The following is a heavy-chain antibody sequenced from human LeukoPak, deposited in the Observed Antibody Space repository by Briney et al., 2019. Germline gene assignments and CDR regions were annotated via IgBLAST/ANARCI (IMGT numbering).Heavy chain of an antibody. V-gene: IGHV1-46*01. Sequence: ASVKVSCKASGYTFTSYYMHWVRQAPGQGLEWVGIINPGGGSTSYAQKFQGRVTMTRDTSTSTVYMELSSLRSDDTAVYYCARAQWGDAFDIWAKGQWSPSLQ. D-gene: IGHD6-19*01. CDR3: ARAQWGDAFDI. J-gene: IGHJ3*02. CDR1: GYTFTSYY. CDR2: INPGGGST.